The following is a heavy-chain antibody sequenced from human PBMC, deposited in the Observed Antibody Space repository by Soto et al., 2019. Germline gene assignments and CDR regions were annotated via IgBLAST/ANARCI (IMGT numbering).Heavy chain of an antibody. CDR2: IYYSGST. J-gene: IGHJ4*02. CDR1: GGSISSGDYY. CDR3: ARGDYGDYGLDY. V-gene: IGHV4-30-4*01. Sequence: QVQLQESGPGLVKPSQTLSLTCTVSGGSISSGDYYWSWIRQPPGKGLEWIGYIYYSGSTYYNPSLKSRXXIXVXXSKNQFSLKLSSVTAADTAVYYCARGDYGDYGLDYWGQGTLVTVSS. D-gene: IGHD4-17*01.